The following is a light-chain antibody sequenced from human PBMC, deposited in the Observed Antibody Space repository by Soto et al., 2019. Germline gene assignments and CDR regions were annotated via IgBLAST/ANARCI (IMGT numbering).Light chain of an antibody. CDR2: ETN. V-gene: IGLV2-23*01. CDR3: CSYAGSSTLI. CDR1: STNIGDYNL. Sequence: QSALTQPASVSGSPGQSITISCTGISTNIGDYNLVSWYQQHPGKAPKLIIYETNKRPSEVSNRFSGSKSGNTASLTISGLQAEDEADYHCCSYAGSSTLIFGRGTKVTVL. J-gene: IGLJ2*01.